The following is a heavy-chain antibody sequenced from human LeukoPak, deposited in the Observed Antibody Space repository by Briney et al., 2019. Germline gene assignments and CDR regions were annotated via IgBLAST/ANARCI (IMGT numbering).Heavy chain of an antibody. D-gene: IGHD3-9*01. J-gene: IGHJ3*02. CDR2: ISSSSSYI. CDR1: GFTFSSHS. CDR3: ARNYDILNAFDI. V-gene: IGHV3-21*01. Sequence: GGSLRLSCAASGFTFSSHSMTWVRQAPGKVLEWVSSISSSSSYIYYADSVKGRFTISRDNAKNSLYLQMNSLRAEDTAVYYCARNYDILNAFDIWGQGTMVTVSS.